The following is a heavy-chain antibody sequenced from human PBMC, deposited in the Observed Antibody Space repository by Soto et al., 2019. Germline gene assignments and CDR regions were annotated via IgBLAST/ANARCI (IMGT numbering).Heavy chain of an antibody. Sequence: QVQLQESGPGLVKPSQTLSLTCTVSGGSISSGDYYWSWIRQPPGKGLEWIGYIYYSGSTYYNPSLKGRVTISVETSKNQFPLKLSSVTAADTAVYYCARAAGWGGMDVWGQGTTVTVSS. CDR3: ARAAGWGGMDV. CDR2: IYYSGST. V-gene: IGHV4-30-4*01. D-gene: IGHD3-16*01. CDR1: GGSISSGDYY. J-gene: IGHJ6*02.